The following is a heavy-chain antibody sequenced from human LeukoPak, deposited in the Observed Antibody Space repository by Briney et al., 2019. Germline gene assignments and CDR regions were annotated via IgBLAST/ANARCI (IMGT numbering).Heavy chain of an antibody. CDR1: GYSFTNYW. V-gene: IGHV5-51*01. Sequence: GESLKISCKGSGYSFTNYWIGWVRRMPGKGLEWMGIIYPGDSDTRYSPSFQGRVTISADKSISTAYLQWSSLKASDTAMYYCARHSDFWSGYYMNYWGQGTLVTVSS. J-gene: IGHJ4*02. D-gene: IGHD3-3*01. CDR3: ARHSDFWSGYYMNY. CDR2: IYPGDSDT.